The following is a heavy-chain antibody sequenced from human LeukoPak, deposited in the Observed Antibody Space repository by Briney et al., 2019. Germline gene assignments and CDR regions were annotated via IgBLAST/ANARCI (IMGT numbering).Heavy chain of an antibody. V-gene: IGHV1-69*04. J-gene: IGHJ4*02. CDR2: IIPILGIA. CDR3: ARDPPGSIAAPG. D-gene: IGHD6-6*01. Sequence: ASVKVSCKASGGTFSSYAISWVRQAPGQGLEWMGRIIPILGIANYAQKFQGRVTITADKSTSTAYMELSSLRSEDTAVYYCARDPPGSIAAPGWGQGTLVTVSS. CDR1: GGTFSSYA.